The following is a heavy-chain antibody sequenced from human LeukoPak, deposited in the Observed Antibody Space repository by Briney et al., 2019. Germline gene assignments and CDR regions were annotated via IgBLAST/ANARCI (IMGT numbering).Heavy chain of an antibody. D-gene: IGHD2-15*01. CDR1: GFTFSSYG. Sequence: SGGSLRLSCAASGFTFSSYGMHWVRQAPGKGLEWVAFIRYDGSNKYYADSVKGRFTISRDNSKNTLYLQMNSLRAEDTAVYYCARDSDYCSGGSCYSYYYYGIDVWGQGTTVTVSS. CDR2: IRYDGSNK. J-gene: IGHJ6*02. CDR3: ARDSDYCSGGSCYSYYYYGIDV. V-gene: IGHV3-30*02.